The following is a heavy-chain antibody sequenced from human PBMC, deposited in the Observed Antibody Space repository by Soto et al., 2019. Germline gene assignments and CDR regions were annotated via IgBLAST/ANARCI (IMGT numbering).Heavy chain of an antibody. J-gene: IGHJ4*02. Sequence: GGSLRLSWAAAGFTFSSDAMSWVRQAPGKGLEWVSAISGSGGSTYYADSVKGRFTISRDNSTNTLYLQMNSLRAEDTAVYYCAKARAQYYDFWSGYPVDYWGQGTLVTVSS. CDR3: AKARAQYYDFWSGYPVDY. D-gene: IGHD3-3*01. CDR1: GFTFSSDA. CDR2: ISGSGGST. V-gene: IGHV3-23*01.